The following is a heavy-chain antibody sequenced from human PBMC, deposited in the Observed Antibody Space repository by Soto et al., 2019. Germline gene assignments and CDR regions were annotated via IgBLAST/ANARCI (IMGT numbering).Heavy chain of an antibody. CDR3: ARVPDLDYCSKTSCLYYFDY. V-gene: IGHV3-23*01. J-gene: IGHJ4*02. CDR2: INGHGDTT. D-gene: IGHD2-2*01. Sequence: EVQLLGSGGGLVQPGGSLRLSCVASGFTFSSYVMSWVRQAPGKGLEWVSTINGHGDTTYYPDSVKGRFIISRDNSKNSLYLQMNSLRAEDTAVYYCARVPDLDYCSKTSCLYYFDYWGQGALVTVSS. CDR1: GFTFSSYV.